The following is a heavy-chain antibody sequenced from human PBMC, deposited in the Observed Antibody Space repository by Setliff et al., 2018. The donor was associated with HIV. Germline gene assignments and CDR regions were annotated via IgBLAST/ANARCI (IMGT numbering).Heavy chain of an antibody. V-gene: IGHV4-30-2*03. Sequence: SETLSLTCAVSGGSISSGGYSWTWIRQPPGKGLEWIAYIFHSGRIYYNPTLKSRLTISIDTSKNHFSLRVSSLTAADTAVYYCARQLGGGGDYWGQGVLVTVSS. CDR3: ARQLGGGGDY. CDR1: GGSISSGGYS. D-gene: IGHD2-15*01. CDR2: IFHSGRI. J-gene: IGHJ4*02.